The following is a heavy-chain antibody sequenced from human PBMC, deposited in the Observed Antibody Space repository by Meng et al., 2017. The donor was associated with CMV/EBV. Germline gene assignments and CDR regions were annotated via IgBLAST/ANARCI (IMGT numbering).Heavy chain of an antibody. CDR1: GFTFSDYY. CDR3: AKDLTLPTLYGMDV. J-gene: IGHJ6*02. Sequence: GESLKISCAASGFTFSDYYMTWIRQAPGKGLEWVSSISSSGLSIYYADSLKGRFTISRDNTKNSLYLQMNGLRAEDAAVYYCAKDLTLPTLYGMDVWGQGTAVTVSS. CDR2: ISSSGLSI. V-gene: IGHV3-11*01.